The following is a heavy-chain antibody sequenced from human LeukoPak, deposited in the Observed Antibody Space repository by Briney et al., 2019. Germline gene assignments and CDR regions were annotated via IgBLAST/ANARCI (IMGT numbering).Heavy chain of an antibody. CDR1: GFTFISYS. Sequence: PGGSLRLSCAASGFTFISYSMNWVRQAPGKGLEWVSSISSSNSYIYYADSVKGRFAISRDNAKNSLYLQMNSLRAEDTAVYYCASLYYYGSGSSYWGQGTLVTVSS. D-gene: IGHD3-10*01. CDR3: ASLYYYGSGSSY. CDR2: ISSSNSYI. J-gene: IGHJ4*02. V-gene: IGHV3-21*01.